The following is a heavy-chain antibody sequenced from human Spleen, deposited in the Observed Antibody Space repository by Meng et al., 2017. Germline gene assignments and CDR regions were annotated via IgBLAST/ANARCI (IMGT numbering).Heavy chain of an antibody. V-gene: IGHV4-39*07. CDR2: IYYSGST. Sequence: SETLSLTCTVSGGSISSSSYYWGWIRQPPGKGLEWIGSIYYSGSTYYNPSLKSRVTISVDTSKNQFSLKLNSVTAADTAVYYCARHYGSAFDYWGQGTLVTVSS. CDR1: GGSISSSSYY. CDR3: ARHYGSAFDY. J-gene: IGHJ4*02. D-gene: IGHD4-17*01.